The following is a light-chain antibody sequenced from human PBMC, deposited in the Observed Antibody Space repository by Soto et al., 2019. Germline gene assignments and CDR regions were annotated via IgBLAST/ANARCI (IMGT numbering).Light chain of an antibody. CDR1: SSDVGGYNY. J-gene: IGLJ3*02. V-gene: IGLV2-8*01. CDR3: TSYAGSNIWV. CDR2: EVS. Sequence: QSAVTQPPSASGSPGQSVTISCTGTSSDVGGYNYVSWYQQYPGKAPKLMIYEVSKRPSGVPDRFSGSKSGKTASLTVSGLQPEDEADYYCTSYAGSNIWVFGGGTKLTVL.